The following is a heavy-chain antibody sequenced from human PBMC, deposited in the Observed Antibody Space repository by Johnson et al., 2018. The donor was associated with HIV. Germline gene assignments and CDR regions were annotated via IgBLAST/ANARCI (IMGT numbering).Heavy chain of an antibody. Sequence: EVQLVESGGGLVQPGGSLRVSCAASGFTFSSYAMSWVRQAPGKGLEWVSTISGSGDNTYYADSVKGRFTISRDNAKNSLYLQMNSLRDEDTAVYYCVTADRGSAWGQGTTVTVSS. CDR2: ISGSGDNT. D-gene: IGHD1-26*01. CDR1: GFTFSSYA. J-gene: IGHJ3*01. CDR3: VTADRGSA. V-gene: IGHV3-23*04.